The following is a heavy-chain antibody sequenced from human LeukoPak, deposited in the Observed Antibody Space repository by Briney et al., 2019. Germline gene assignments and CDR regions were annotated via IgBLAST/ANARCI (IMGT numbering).Heavy chain of an antibody. CDR3: AKDQGITIFGVVIDYFDY. Sequence: GGSLRLSCAASGFTFSSYGMHWVRQAPGKGLEWVAFIRYEGSNKYYADSVKGRFTISRDNSKNTLYLQMNSLRAEDTAVYYCAKDQGITIFGVVIDYFDYWGQGTLVTVSS. V-gene: IGHV3-30*02. CDR1: GFTFSSYG. J-gene: IGHJ4*02. D-gene: IGHD3-3*01. CDR2: IRYEGSNK.